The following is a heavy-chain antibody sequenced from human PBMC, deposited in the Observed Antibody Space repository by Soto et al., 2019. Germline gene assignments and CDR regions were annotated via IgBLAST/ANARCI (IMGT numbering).Heavy chain of an antibody. D-gene: IGHD3-22*01. CDR3: ARGYYYDSSGYYYEVGYFQH. V-gene: IGHV3-48*03. Sequence: GVGLRLSCAAPGFTLRWYEKKLGPPAPGEGGGVVSYISSSGSTIYYADSVKGRFTISRDNAKNSLYLQMNSLRAEDTAVYYCARGYYYDSSGYYYEVGYFQHWGQGTLVTVSS. CDR1: GFTLRWYE. J-gene: IGHJ1*01. CDR2: ISSSGSTI.